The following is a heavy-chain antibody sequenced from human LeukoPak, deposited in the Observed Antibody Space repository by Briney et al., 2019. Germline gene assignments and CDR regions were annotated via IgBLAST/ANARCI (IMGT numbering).Heavy chain of an antibody. D-gene: IGHD3-22*01. J-gene: IGHJ4*02. CDR3: ARGAQNYYDSTSDY. Sequence: GASVKVSCKASGYTFTAYYMHWVRQAPGQGLEGMGRINPNSGGTKYAQNFQGRVTMTRDTSISTAYMELSRLRSDDTALYYCARGAQNYYDSTSDYWGQGALVTVSS. CDR2: INPNSGGT. CDR1: GYTFTAYY. V-gene: IGHV1-2*02.